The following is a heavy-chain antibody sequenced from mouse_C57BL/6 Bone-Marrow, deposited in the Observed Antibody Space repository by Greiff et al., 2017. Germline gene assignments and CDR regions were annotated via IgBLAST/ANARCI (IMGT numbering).Heavy chain of an antibody. CDR1: GYTFTNYW. Sequence: VQLQQSGAELVRPGTSVKMSCKASGYTFTNYWIGWAKQRPGHGLEWIGDIYPGGGYTNYNEKFKGKATLTADKSSSTAYMQFSSLTSEYSAIYYCARSGTRYYYAMDYWGQGTSVTVSS. D-gene: IGHD4-1*01. V-gene: IGHV1-63*01. CDR2: IYPGGGYT. J-gene: IGHJ4*01. CDR3: ARSGTRYYYAMDY.